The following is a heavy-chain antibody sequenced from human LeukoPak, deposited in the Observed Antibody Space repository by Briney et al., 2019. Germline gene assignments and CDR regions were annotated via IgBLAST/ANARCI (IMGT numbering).Heavy chain of an antibody. D-gene: IGHD3-22*01. J-gene: IGHJ5*02. Sequence: SSETLSLTCTVSGGSISSGSYYWSWIRQPAGKGLGWIGRIYTSGSTNYNPSLKSRVTIPVDTSKNHFSLKLSSVTAADTAVYYCARGYYDSSGPTGFDPWGQGTLVTVSS. CDR1: GGSISSGSYY. CDR3: ARGYYDSSGPTGFDP. V-gene: IGHV4-61*02. CDR2: IYTSGST.